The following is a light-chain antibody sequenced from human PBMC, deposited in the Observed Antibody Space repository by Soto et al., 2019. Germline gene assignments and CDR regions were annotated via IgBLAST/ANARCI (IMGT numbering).Light chain of an antibody. V-gene: IGLV1-51*01. Sequence: QSVLTQPPSVSAAPGQKVTISCSGRSSNIGNNYVSWYQQLPGTAPKLLIYDNNERPSGIPDRFSGSKSGTSATLGITGLQTGDEAVYYCGTWDSSLSSVVFGGGTKLTVL. CDR1: SSNIGNNY. CDR2: DNN. CDR3: GTWDSSLSSVV. J-gene: IGLJ2*01.